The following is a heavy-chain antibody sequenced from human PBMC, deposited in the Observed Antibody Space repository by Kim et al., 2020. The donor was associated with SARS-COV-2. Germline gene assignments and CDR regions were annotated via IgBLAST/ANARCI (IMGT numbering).Heavy chain of an antibody. D-gene: IGHD5-12*01. CDR3: ARYHGGYDDY. V-gene: IGHV4-39*01. Sequence: SETLSLTCTVSGGSISSGSYYWGWIRQPPGKGLEWIASIYYSGSTYYNPSLRSRVTVSIDMSKAQVSLKLSSVTAADTAVYYCARYHGGYDDYWGQGTLVTVSS. CDR2: IYYSGST. J-gene: IGHJ4*02. CDR1: GGSISSGSYY.